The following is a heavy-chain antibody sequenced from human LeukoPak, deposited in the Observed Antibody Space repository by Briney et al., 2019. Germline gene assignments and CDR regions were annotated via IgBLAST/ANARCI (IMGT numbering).Heavy chain of an antibody. CDR1: GFMFSDYA. J-gene: IGHJ4*02. D-gene: IGHD2-21*01. Sequence: GGSLRLSCAASGFMFSDYAMSWVRQAPGKGLEWVSSILSGGDTTSYADSVRGRFTISRHNSKNILYLEMNSLRAEDTALYYCAKDLIAPRRVGSSEKLDYWGQGALVTVSS. V-gene: IGHV3-23*01. CDR3: AKDLIAPRRVGSSEKLDY. CDR2: ILSGGDTT.